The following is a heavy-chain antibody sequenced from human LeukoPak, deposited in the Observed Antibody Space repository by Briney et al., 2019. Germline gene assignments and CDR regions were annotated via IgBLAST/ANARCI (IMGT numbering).Heavy chain of an antibody. D-gene: IGHD4-11*01. CDR1: GYSFTSYW. CDR2: IYPGDSDT. V-gene: IGHV5-51*01. CDR3: ARRAGVRYSNYGDPYNWFDP. J-gene: IGHJ5*02. Sequence: GESLKISCKGSGYSFTSYWIGWVRQMPGKGLEWMGIIYPGDSDTRYSPSFQGQVTISADKSISTAYLQWSSLKASDTAMYYCARRAGVRYSNYGDPYNWFDPWGQGTLVTVSS.